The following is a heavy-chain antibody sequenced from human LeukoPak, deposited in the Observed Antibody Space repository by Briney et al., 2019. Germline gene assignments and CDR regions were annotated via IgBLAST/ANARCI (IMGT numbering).Heavy chain of an antibody. J-gene: IGHJ6*03. CDR2: ISSSGSTI. CDR3: ARDLQGGNCDFWSGYRYYYYYYMDV. D-gene: IGHD3-3*01. CDR1: GFTFSDYY. Sequence: GGSLRLSCAASGFTFSDYYMSWIRQAPGKGLEWVSYISSSGSTIYYADSVKGRFTISRDNAKNSLYLQMNSLRAEDTAVYYCARDLQGGNCDFWSGYRYYYYYYMDVWGKGTTVTVSS. V-gene: IGHV3-11*01.